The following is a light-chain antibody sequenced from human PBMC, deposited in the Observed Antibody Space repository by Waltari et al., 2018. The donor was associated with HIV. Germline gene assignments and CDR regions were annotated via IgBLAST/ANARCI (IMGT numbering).Light chain of an antibody. CDR3: QTWGTGGPYVV. CDR2: LKRDGKN. CDR1: SGHT. V-gene: IGLV4-69*01. J-gene: IGLJ2*01. Sequence: QLVLTQSPSASASLGASVKLTCTLTSGHTIAWHQQQPEKGQRCVMILKRDGKNSKGDGMPDRCSGSSSGAESYLTSASLQSEDEADYYCQTWGTGGPYVVFGGGTKLTVL.